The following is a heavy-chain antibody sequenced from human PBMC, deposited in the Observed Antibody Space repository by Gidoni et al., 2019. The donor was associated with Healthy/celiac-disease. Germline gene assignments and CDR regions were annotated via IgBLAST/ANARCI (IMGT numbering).Heavy chain of an antibody. CDR2: IGTAGDT. Sequence: EEQLVESGGGLVQPGGSLRLSCAASGFTFSSYDMHWVRQATGKGLEWVSAIGTAGDTYYPGSVKGRFTIARENAKNSLYLQMNSLRDGDTAVYYCARERRGVYYGMDVWGQGTTVTVSS. CDR3: ARERRGVYYGMDV. J-gene: IGHJ6*02. CDR1: GFTFSSYD. D-gene: IGHD3-10*01. V-gene: IGHV3-13*01.